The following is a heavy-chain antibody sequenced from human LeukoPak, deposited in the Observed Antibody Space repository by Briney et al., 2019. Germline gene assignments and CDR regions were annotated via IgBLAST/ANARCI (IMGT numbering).Heavy chain of an antibody. V-gene: IGHV3-23*01. Sequence: GGSLRLSCAASGFTVSRNYMSWVRQAPGKGLEWVSAISGSGDSTYYADSVKGRFTISRDNSKNTLYLQMNSLRAEDTAFYYCARRYSSSWNYWGQGTLVTVSS. J-gene: IGHJ4*02. CDR1: GFTVSRNY. D-gene: IGHD6-13*01. CDR2: ISGSGDST. CDR3: ARRYSSSWNY.